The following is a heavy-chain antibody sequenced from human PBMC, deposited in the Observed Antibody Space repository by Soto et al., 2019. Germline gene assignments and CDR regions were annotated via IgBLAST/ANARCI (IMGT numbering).Heavy chain of an antibody. J-gene: IGHJ3*02. Sequence: GGSLRLSCPASGFTFSSYGIHWVRQAPGKGLEWVAVIWYDGSNKYYADSVKGRFTISRDNSKNTLYLQMNSLRAEDTAVYYCAREGLRFSEWTDAFDIWGQGTMVTVSS. CDR2: IWYDGSNK. V-gene: IGHV3-33*01. D-gene: IGHD3-3*01. CDR3: AREGLRFSEWTDAFDI. CDR1: GFTFSSYG.